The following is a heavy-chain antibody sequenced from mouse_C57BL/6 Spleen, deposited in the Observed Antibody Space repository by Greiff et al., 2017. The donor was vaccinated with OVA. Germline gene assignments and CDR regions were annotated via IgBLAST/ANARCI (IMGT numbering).Heavy chain of an antibody. V-gene: IGHV5-4*01. CDR3: ARDRLGTKAMDY. D-gene: IGHD4-1*01. J-gene: IGHJ4*01. Sequence: EVKLMESGGGLVKPGGSLKLSCAASGFTFSSYAMSWVRQTPEKRLEWVATISDGGSYTYYPDNVKGRFTISRDNAKNNLYLQMSHLKSEDTAMYYCARDRLGTKAMDYWGQGTSVTVSS. CDR2: ISDGGSYT. CDR1: GFTFSSYA.